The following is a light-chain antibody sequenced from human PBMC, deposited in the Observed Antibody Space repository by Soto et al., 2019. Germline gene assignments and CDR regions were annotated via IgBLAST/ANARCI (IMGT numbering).Light chain of an antibody. Sequence: QAVVTQEPSLTVSPGGTVTLACGSSTGDVTSGHYPYWFQQKPGQAPRTLVYNTSDKHSWAPARFSGSLLGGKAALTLSGAQPEDEAEYYCLLSYSGARVFGGGTKVTVL. J-gene: IGLJ3*02. CDR3: LLSYSGARV. V-gene: IGLV7-46*01. CDR1: TGDVTSGHY. CDR2: NTS.